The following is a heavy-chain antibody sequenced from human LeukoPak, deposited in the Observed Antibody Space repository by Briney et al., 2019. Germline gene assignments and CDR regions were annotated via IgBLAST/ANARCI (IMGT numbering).Heavy chain of an antibody. Sequence: PGGSLRLSCAASGFTFSTYTIHWVRQAPGKGLEWVANINQDGSEKYYVGSVKGRFTISRDNAKSSLFLQMNSLRAEGTAVYYCASTFAGRREWGQGTLVTVSS. CDR1: GFTFSTYT. J-gene: IGHJ4*02. CDR2: INQDGSEK. CDR3: ASTFAGRRE. V-gene: IGHV3-7*01. D-gene: IGHD3-3*02.